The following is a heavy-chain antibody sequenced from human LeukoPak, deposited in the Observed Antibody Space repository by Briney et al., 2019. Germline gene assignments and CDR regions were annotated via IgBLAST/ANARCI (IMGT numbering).Heavy chain of an antibody. J-gene: IGHJ4*02. Sequence: PSQTLSLTCTVSGDSISSGDYYWSWIRQPPGKGLEWIGYIYYSGSTYYNPSLKSRVTISVDTSKNQFSLKLSSVTAADTAVYYCARDVYCSSTSCYPHWGQGTLVTVSS. CDR1: GDSISSGDYY. V-gene: IGHV4-30-4*08. CDR2: IYYSGST. CDR3: ARDVYCSSTSCYPH. D-gene: IGHD2-2*01.